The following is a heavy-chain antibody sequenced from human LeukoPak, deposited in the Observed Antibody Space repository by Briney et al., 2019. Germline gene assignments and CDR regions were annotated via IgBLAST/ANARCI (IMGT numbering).Heavy chain of an antibody. V-gene: IGHV1-2*06. Sequence: GASVKVFCKASGYTFTGCYMHWVRQAPGQGLEWMGRINPNSGGTNYAQKFQGRVTMTRDTSISTAYMELSRLRSDDTAVYYCARDDSDMVRGVISDYWGQGTLVTVSS. CDR3: ARDDSDMVRGVISDY. J-gene: IGHJ4*02. D-gene: IGHD3-10*01. CDR1: GYTFTGCY. CDR2: INPNSGGT.